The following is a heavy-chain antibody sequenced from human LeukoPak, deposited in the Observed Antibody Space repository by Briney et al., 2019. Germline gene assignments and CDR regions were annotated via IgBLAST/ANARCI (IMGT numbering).Heavy chain of an antibody. CDR1: GGSISSGGYS. CDR2: IYYSGST. D-gene: IGHD4-11*01. V-gene: IGHV4-30-4*07. J-gene: IGHJ4*02. CDR3: ATMTTVTMYSYYFDS. Sequence: PSETLSLTCAVSGGSISSGGYSWSWIRQPPGKGLEWIGYIYYSGSTYYNPSLKSRVTISVDTSKNQFSLRLTSATAADTAVYSCATMTTVTMYSYYFDSWGQGTLVTVSS.